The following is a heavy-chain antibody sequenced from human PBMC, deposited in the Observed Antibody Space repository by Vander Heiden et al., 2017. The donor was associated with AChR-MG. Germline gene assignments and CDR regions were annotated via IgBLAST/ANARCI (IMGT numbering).Heavy chain of an antibody. D-gene: IGHD3-10*01. CDR3: AKGRGSGVRGVRAAFDI. J-gene: IGHJ3*02. CDR2: ISGSGGST. CDR1: GFTFRSYA. Sequence: EVQLLESGGGLVQPGGSLRLSCAASGFTFRSYAMSWVRQAPGKGLEWVSAISGSGGSTYYADSVKGRFTISRDNSKNTLYLQMNSLRAEDTAVYYCAKGRGSGVRGVRAAFDIWGQGTMVTVSS. V-gene: IGHV3-23*01.